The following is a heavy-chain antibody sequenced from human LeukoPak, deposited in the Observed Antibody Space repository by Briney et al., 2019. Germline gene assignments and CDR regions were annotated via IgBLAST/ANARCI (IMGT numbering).Heavy chain of an antibody. V-gene: IGHV1-18*01. CDR2: ISTQSGNT. CDR3: ARGAYGDK. CDR1: GCTLTSYG. J-gene: IGHJ4*02. D-gene: IGHD4-17*01. Sequence: ASVNVSCKASGCTLTSYGINWMRQAPGQGLEWMGWISTQSGNTNYAQKVQGRLTLTTDRSTNTAYMELRSLRSDDTAVYYCARGAYGDKWGQGTMVTVSS.